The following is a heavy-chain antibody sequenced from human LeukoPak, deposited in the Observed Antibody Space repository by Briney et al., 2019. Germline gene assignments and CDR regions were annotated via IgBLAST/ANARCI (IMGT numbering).Heavy chain of an antibody. CDR2: IKQDGSEK. V-gene: IGHV3-7*01. Sequence: LPGGSLRLSCVASGFTFSNYWMSWVRQAPGKGLEWVANIKQDGSEKYYVDSVKGRFTISRDNAKNSLYLQMNSLRAEDTAVYYSAREVTPYYWGQGTLVTVSS. D-gene: IGHD2-21*02. CDR3: AREVTPYY. CDR1: GFTFSNYW. J-gene: IGHJ4*02.